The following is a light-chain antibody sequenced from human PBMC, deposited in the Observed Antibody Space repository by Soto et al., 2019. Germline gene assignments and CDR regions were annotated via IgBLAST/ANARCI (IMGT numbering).Light chain of an antibody. Sequence: QAVVTQEPPPNVSPGGTVTLTCGPSTGAVTSGHWPHWFQQKPGQDPRTLIYDTSNKHSWTPARFSGSLLGGKAALTLSGAQPEDEADYYCLVIFTGVGEVFGTGTKLTVL. J-gene: IGLJ1*01. CDR3: LVIFTGVGEV. CDR2: DTS. V-gene: IGLV7-46*01. CDR1: TGAVTSGHW.